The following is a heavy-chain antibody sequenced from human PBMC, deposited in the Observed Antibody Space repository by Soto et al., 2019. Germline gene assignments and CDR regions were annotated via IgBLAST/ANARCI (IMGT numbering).Heavy chain of an antibody. CDR2: ISYDSDTI. D-gene: IGHD1-26*01. J-gene: IGHJ5*02. V-gene: IGHV3-48*01. CDR3: AKSLSFSVGANNWFDP. Sequence: GGSLRLSCAGSGFTFGTYSMNWVRQAAGKGLEWIAYISYDSDTIQYADSVKGRFTISRDNSKNTLYLQMNSLRAEDTAVYYCAKSLSFSVGANNWFDPWGQGTLVTVSS. CDR1: GFTFGTYS.